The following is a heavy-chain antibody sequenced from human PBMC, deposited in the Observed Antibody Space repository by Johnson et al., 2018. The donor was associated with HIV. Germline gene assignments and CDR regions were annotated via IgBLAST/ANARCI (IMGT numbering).Heavy chain of an antibody. V-gene: IGHV3-30-3*01. Sequence: QVQLVESWGGVVQPGRSLRLSCAASVFTFSSYAMHWVRQAPGKGLEWVAVISYDGSNKYYADSVKGRFTISRDNSKNTLYLQMNSLRAEDTAVYYCARGYCSGGSCYSEYAFDIWGQGTMVTVSS. CDR1: VFTFSSYA. CDR2: ISYDGSNK. J-gene: IGHJ3*02. D-gene: IGHD2-15*01. CDR3: ARGYCSGGSCYSEYAFDI.